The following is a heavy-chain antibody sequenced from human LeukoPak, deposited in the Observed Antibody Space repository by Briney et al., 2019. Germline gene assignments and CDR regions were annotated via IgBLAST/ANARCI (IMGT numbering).Heavy chain of an antibody. D-gene: IGHD5-18*01. V-gene: IGHV1-69*13. Sequence: SVKVSCKASGYTFNSSYMHWVRQAPGQGLEWMGGIIPVSGTANYAQKFQGRVTITADESTTTAYMELNSLRSDDTAVYYCARASSGFSYGSAWGQGTLVTVSS. CDR3: ARASSGFSYGSA. J-gene: IGHJ5*02. CDR1: GYTFNSSY. CDR2: IIPVSGTA.